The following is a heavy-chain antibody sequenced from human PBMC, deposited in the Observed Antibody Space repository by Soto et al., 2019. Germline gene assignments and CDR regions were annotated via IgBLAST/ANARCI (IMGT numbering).Heavy chain of an antibody. CDR2: ISYTWST. V-gene: IGHV4-59*01. CDR1: GGSIINYY. J-gene: IGHJ6*02. D-gene: IGHD3-10*01. Sequence: QVQLQESGPGLLKPSETLSLTCTVSGGSIINYYWSWVRQSPGKGLEWIAYISYTWSTNYNPSLKSRVTISVDTSKNQFSLNLSSVTAADSAVYYCARDASSGGMDVWGQGTTVTVSS. CDR3: ARDASSGGMDV.